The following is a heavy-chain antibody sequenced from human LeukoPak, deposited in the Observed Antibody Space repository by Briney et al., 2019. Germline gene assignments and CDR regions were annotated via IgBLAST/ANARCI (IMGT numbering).Heavy chain of an antibody. CDR1: GGSISSYY. CDR3: ARSNGSGSYYYYYYMDV. Sequence: SETLSLTCTVSGGSISSYYWSWIRQPAGKGLEWIGRIYTSGSTNYNPSLKSRVTMSVDTSKNQFSLKLSSVTAADTAVYYCARSNGSGSYYYYYYMDVWGKGTTVTVSS. V-gene: IGHV4-4*07. D-gene: IGHD3-10*01. J-gene: IGHJ6*03. CDR2: IYTSGST.